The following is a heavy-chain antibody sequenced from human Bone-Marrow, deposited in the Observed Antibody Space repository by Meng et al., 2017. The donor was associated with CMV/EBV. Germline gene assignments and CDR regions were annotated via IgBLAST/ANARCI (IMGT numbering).Heavy chain of an antibody. CDR1: GFTFSSYE. CDR3: ATLFGYCSGGSCISY. V-gene: IGHV3-48*03. Sequence: GGSLRLSCAASGFTFSSYEMNWVRQAPGKGLEWVSYISSSGSTIYYADSVKGRFTISRDNAKNSLYLQMNSLRAEDTAVYYCATLFGYCSGGSCISYWGQGTLVTVSS. CDR2: ISSSGSTI. D-gene: IGHD2-15*01. J-gene: IGHJ4*02.